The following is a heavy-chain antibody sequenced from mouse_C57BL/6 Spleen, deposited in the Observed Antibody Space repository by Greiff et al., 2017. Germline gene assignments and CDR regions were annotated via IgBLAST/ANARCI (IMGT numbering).Heavy chain of an antibody. CDR2: IDPSDSET. D-gene: IGHD3-3*01. CDR3: ARGDYYFDY. J-gene: IGHJ2*01. CDR1: GYTFTSYW. Sequence: QVQLQQPGAELVRPGSSVKLSCKASGYTFTSYWMHWVKQRPIQGLEWIGNIDPSDSETHYNQKFKDKATLTVDKSSSTAYMRLRSLTSDDSAVYYCARGDYYFDYWGQGTTLTVSS. V-gene: IGHV1-52*01.